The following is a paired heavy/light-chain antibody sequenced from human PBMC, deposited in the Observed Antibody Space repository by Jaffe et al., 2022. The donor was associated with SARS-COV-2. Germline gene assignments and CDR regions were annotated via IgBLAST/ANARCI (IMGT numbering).Heavy chain of an antibody. D-gene: IGHD5-18*01. CDR3: ARLGGYDYGYLDYFDY. Sequence: QVQLQESGPGLVKPSQTLSLTCTVSGGSISSGDYYWTWIRQHPGKGLEWIGFIYYSGSTFYNPSLKSRLTISIDTSKDQFSLRLTSVTAADTAVYYCARLGGYDYGYLDYFDYWGQGSLVTVSS. CDR2: IYYSGST. J-gene: IGHJ4*02. CDR1: GGSISSGDYY. V-gene: IGHV4-31*03.
Light chain of an antibody. J-gene: IGKJ3*01. CDR1: QDIRNE. CDR3: LQHNSYPFT. Sequence: DIQMTQSPPSLSASVGDRVTITCRASQDIRNELGWYQQKPGKAPKRLIYAASILQSGVPSRFSASVSGTEFTLTISSLQPEDFATYYCLQHNSYPFTFGPGTKVDI. V-gene: IGKV1-17*01. CDR2: AAS.